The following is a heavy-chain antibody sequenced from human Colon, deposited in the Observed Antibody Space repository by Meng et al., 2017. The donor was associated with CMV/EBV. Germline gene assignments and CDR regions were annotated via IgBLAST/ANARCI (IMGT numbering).Heavy chain of an antibody. J-gene: IGHJ4*02. D-gene: IGHD1-26*01. CDR3: TRVGSGRYFDN. CDR2: TRNKANSYRT. CDR1: GFTFSDHY. V-gene: IGHV3-72*01. Sequence: AASGFTFSDHYMDWVRQAPGKGLEWVGRTRNKANSYRTEYAASVKGRFTISRDESKNSLYLQMNSLKSEDTAVYYCTRVGSGRYFDNWGQGTLVTVSS.